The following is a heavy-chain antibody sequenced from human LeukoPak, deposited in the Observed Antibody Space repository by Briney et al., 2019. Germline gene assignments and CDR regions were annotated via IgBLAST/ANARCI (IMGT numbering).Heavy chain of an antibody. V-gene: IGHV3-23*01. CDR3: AKAGNYDFWSGSSDYFDY. CDR2: TSGTGGST. D-gene: IGHD3-3*01. Sequence: GVPLTLSCAASGFPFSSYAMSWLRQAPGKGLEWVSGTSGTGGSTYHADSVKGRFTLSRDNSKNTLYLQMNSLRAEDTAVYYCAKAGNYDFWSGSSDYFDYWGQGTLVTVSS. CDR1: GFPFSSYA. J-gene: IGHJ4*02.